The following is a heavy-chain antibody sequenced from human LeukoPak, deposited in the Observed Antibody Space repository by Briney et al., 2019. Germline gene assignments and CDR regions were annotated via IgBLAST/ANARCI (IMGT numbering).Heavy chain of an antibody. D-gene: IGHD5-12*01. V-gene: IGHV4-59*01. J-gene: IGHJ4*01. CDR3: ARGGTWIQWGVTFDY. CDR2: IYYSGST. CDR1: GGSISSYY. Sequence: SETLSLTCTVSGGSISSYYWSWIRQPPGKGLEWIGYIYYSGSTNYNPSLKSRVTISVDTSKNQFSLKLSSVTAADTAVYYCARGGTWIQWGVTFDYWGQGTLVTVSS.